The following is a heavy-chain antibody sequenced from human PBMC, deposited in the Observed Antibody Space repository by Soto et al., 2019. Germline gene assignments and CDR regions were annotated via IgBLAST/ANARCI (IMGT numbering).Heavy chain of an antibody. Sequence: XXTLSLPCTVSGGSIRSSNWWSWVRQPPGKGLEWIGEIYHSGSTNYNPSLESRVTISVDKSKNQFSLKLSSLTAADTAVYYCAKDIYYFDYWGQGTLVTVSS. D-gene: IGHD2-21*01. J-gene: IGHJ4*02. V-gene: IGHV4-4*02. CDR3: AKDIYYFDY. CDR1: GGSIRSSNW. CDR2: IYHSGST.